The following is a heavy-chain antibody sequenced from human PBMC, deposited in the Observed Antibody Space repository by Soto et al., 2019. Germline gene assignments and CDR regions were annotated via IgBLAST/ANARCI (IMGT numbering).Heavy chain of an antibody. Sequence: SETLSLTCAVYGGSFSGYYWSWIRQPPGKGLEWIGEINHSGSTNYNPSLKSRVTISVDTSKNQFSLKLSSVTAADTAVYYCARTLAKGGVYYFDDWGQGTLVTVSS. J-gene: IGHJ4*02. V-gene: IGHV4-34*01. CDR3: ARTLAKGGVYYFDD. D-gene: IGHD1-26*01. CDR1: GGSFSGYY. CDR2: INHSGST.